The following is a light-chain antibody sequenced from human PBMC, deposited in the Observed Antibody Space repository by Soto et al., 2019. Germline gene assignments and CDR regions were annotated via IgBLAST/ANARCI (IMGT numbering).Light chain of an antibody. CDR3: QQYGSSPYT. CDR1: QSVSSSY. V-gene: IGKV3-20*01. Sequence: EIVLTQSPGTLSLSPGERATLSCRASQSVSSSYLAWYQQKPGQAPRLLIYGASSRATGIPDRFSGSGSGTDVTLTISRLEPEDFAVYYCQQYGSSPYTFGQRTKLEIK. CDR2: GAS. J-gene: IGKJ2*01.